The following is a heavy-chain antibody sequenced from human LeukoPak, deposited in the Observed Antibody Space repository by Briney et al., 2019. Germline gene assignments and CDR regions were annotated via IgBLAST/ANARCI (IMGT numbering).Heavy chain of an antibody. CDR3: AKDETVGATAEYFQH. Sequence: GGSLRLSYAASGFTFSSYAMSWVRQAPGKGLEWVSAISGSGGSTYYADSVKGRFTISRDNSKNTLYLQMNSLRAEDTAVYYCAKDETVGATAEYFQHWGQGTLVTVSS. J-gene: IGHJ1*01. D-gene: IGHD1-26*01. V-gene: IGHV3-23*01. CDR1: GFTFSSYA. CDR2: ISGSGGST.